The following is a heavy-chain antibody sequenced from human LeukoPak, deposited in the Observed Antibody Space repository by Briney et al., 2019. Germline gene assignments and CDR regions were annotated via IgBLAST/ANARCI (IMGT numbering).Heavy chain of an antibody. CDR2: ISGSGIST. CDR3: GKDRGIKSFDY. Sequence: PGGSLRLSCAASGFTFSSYAMSWVRQAPGKGLEWVSAISGSGISTYYADSVKGRFTISRYNSKNTLFLQMNSLISEDIALYYCGKDRGIKSFDYWGQGTLVPVSS. D-gene: IGHD3-16*01. V-gene: IGHV3-23*01. CDR1: GFTFSSYA. J-gene: IGHJ4*02.